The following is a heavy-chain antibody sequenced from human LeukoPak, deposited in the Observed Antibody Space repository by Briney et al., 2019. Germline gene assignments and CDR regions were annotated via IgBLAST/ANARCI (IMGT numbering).Heavy chain of an antibody. CDR2: ISGSGGRT. CDR1: GFTFSNYA. CDR3: AKDRLGAMMYFDF. V-gene: IGHV3-23*01. D-gene: IGHD1-26*01. Sequence: PGGSLRLSCAASGFTFSNYAMSWVRQAPGKGLEWVSHISGSGGRTYYADSVKGRFTISRDDSKNTLYLQMNSLRAEDTAVYYCAKDRLGAMMYFDFWGQGTLVTVSS. J-gene: IGHJ4*02.